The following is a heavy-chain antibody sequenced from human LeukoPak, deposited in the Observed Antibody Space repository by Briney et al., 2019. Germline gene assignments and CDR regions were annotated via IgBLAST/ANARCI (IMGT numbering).Heavy chain of an antibody. Sequence: ASVKVSCKASGYTFTGYYMHWVRQAPGHGLEWMGWINPNSGGTNYAQKFQGRVTMTRDTSISTAYMELSRLRSDDTAVYYCARDVSDGSGYADYWGQGTLVTVSS. CDR1: GYTFTGYY. V-gene: IGHV1-2*02. J-gene: IGHJ4*02. CDR2: INPNSGGT. CDR3: ARDVSDGSGYADY. D-gene: IGHD5-12*01.